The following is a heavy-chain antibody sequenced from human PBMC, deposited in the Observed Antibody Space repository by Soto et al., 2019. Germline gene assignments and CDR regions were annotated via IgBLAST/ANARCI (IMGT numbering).Heavy chain of an antibody. V-gene: IGHV4-61*08. J-gene: IGHJ4*02. CDR2: TYYNGDT. CDR1: DDSFRGAEYY. D-gene: IGHD6-19*01. Sequence: VLLQESGPRLLRPSETLSLTCTVSDDSFRGAEYYWSWIRQPLGKGPEWIGYTYYNGDTKYNPALRSRVTMSEVTSKNQFSLRLSSVTAADTAVYFCARGPAYINGWRTFDLWGRGILVTVSS. CDR3: ARGPAYINGWRTFDL.